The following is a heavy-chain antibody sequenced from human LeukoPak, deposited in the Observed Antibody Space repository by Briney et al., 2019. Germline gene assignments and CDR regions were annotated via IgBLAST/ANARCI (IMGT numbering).Heavy chain of an antibody. V-gene: IGHV3-11*01. CDR2: LSGSSEII. CDR3: ARADQNNWFDT. CDR1: GFSFSEYY. Sequence: GGSLRLSCAGSGFSFSEYYMTWVRQAPGKGLEWLSFLSGSSEIIYYADSVKGRFTISRDNAEKSLYLQMSSLRAEDTAVYYCARADQNNWFDTWGQGILVTVSS. J-gene: IGHJ5*02.